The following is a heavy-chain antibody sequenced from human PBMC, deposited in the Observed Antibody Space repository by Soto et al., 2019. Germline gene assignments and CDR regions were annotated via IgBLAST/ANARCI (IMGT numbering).Heavy chain of an antibody. D-gene: IGHD3-3*01. CDR1: PFSFGSYA. CDR3: ARWSYLDY. CDR2: SSGSDGKT. V-gene: IGHV3-23*01. Sequence: GALRLSCAASPFSFGSYALSWVRQAPGKGLEWVSTSSGSDGKTFYADSVKGRFSISRDTSQNTLYLQMNSLRADDTAIYYCARWSYLDYWGQGT. J-gene: IGHJ4*02.